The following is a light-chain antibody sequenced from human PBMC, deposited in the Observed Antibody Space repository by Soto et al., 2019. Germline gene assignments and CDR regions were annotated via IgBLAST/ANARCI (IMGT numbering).Light chain of an antibody. J-gene: IGKJ1*01. CDR1: QSISSW. Sequence: DIQMTQSPSTLSASVGDRVTITCRASQSISSWLAWYQQKPGKAPKLLIYDASSLESGVPSRFSGNGSGTEFTLTISSLQPDDFATYYCQQYNSYSGWTFGQGTKVEIK. V-gene: IGKV1-5*01. CDR2: DAS. CDR3: QQYNSYSGWT.